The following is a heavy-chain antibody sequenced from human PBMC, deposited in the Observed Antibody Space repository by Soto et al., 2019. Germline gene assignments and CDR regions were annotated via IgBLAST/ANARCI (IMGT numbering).Heavy chain of an antibody. CDR2: IYYSGST. J-gene: IGHJ4*02. CDR3: AVLTESTSLFDY. D-gene: IGHD3-9*01. Sequence: SSETLSLTCTVSGGSISSGGYYWSWIRQHPGKGLEWIGYIYYSGSTYYNPSLKSRVTISVDTSKNQFSLKLSSVTAADTAVYYCAVLTESTSLFDYWGQGTLVTVSS. V-gene: IGHV4-31*03. CDR1: GGSISSGGYY.